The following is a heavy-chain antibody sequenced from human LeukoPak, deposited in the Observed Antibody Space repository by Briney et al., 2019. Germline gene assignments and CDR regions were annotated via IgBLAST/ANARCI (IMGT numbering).Heavy chain of an antibody. CDR3: ARIPAQVAPPFDY. V-gene: IGHV5-51*01. CDR2: IYPGDSDT. D-gene: IGHD2-15*01. J-gene: IGHJ4*02. CDR1: GYTFTTYW. Sequence: GKSLKISCKGSGYTFTTYWIGWVRQMPRKGLEWMVLIYPGDSDTRYSPSLEGQVTIAVDKSTSTAYLQWSRLKASDTAMYCCARIPAQVAPPFDYWGQGTLVTVSS.